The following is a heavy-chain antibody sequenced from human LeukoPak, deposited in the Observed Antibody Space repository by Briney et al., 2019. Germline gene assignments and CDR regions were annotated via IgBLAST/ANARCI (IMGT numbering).Heavy chain of an antibody. CDR2: ISSSGSTI. Sequence: PGGSLRLSCAASGFTFSDYYMSWIRQAPGKGLEWVSYISSSGSTIYYADPVKGRFTISRDNAKNSLYLQMNSLRAEDTAVYYCARATSYYYYGMDVWGQGTTVTVSS. J-gene: IGHJ6*02. V-gene: IGHV3-11*01. CDR3: ARATSYYYYGMDV. CDR1: GFTFSDYY.